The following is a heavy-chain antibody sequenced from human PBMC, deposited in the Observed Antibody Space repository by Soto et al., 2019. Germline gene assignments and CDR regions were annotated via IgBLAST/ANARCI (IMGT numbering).Heavy chain of an antibody. V-gene: IGHV3-13*01. D-gene: IGHD2-15*01. J-gene: IGHJ5*02. CDR3: AREFCSGGVCYGWYYIDP. CDR2: IGVTGDT. Sequence: EVQLVESGGGLVQPGGSLRLSCGVSGFTLSSYDMHWVRQTPGKGLEWVSSIGVTGDTYYLDSVKGRFTNSRENARDSVYLQMNSLRAEDPAVYFCAREFCSGGVCYGWYYIDPWGQGTLVTVSS. CDR1: GFTLSSYD.